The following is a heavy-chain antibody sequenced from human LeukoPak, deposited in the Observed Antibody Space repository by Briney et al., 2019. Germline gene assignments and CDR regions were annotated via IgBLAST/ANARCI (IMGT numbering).Heavy chain of an antibody. Sequence: KPSETLSLTCTVSGGSISGYYWSWIPQAPGKGLEWIGCIYCSGSTNYNPSLKSRVTISGDTSRNQFSLRLSSVTAADTAVYFCARRNYGDYDHYFDYWGQGILVTVSS. CDR2: IYCSGST. D-gene: IGHD4-17*01. CDR3: ARRNYGDYDHYFDY. J-gene: IGHJ4*02. V-gene: IGHV4-59*08. CDR1: GGSISGYY.